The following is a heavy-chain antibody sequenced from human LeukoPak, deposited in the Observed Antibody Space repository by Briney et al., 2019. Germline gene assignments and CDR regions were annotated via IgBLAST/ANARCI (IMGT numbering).Heavy chain of an antibody. J-gene: IGHJ4*02. V-gene: IGHV3-30*18. D-gene: IGHD6-13*01. CDR2: ISHDGSQK. Sequence: GGSLRLSCAASGFTFSSYGMHWVRQAPGKGLEWVAVISHDGSQKFYADSVKGRITISRDNSKNTVYLQMNSLRAEDTAVYYCAKDLNSWYSFDYWGQGNLVTVSS. CDR1: GFTFSSYG. CDR3: AKDLNSWYSFDY.